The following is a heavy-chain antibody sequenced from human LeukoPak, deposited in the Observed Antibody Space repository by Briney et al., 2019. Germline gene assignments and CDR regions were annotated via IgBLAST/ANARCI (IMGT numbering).Heavy chain of an antibody. CDR2: IKQDGSEK. CDR1: GFTLSSYW. Sequence: GGSLRPSCAASGFTLSSYWMSWVRQAPGRGLEWVANIKQDGSEKYYVDSVKGRFTISRDNAKNSLYLQMNSLRAEDTAVYYCARDFNGWNFDYWGQGTLVTVSS. D-gene: IGHD6-19*01. J-gene: IGHJ4*02. CDR3: ARDFNGWNFDY. V-gene: IGHV3-7*01.